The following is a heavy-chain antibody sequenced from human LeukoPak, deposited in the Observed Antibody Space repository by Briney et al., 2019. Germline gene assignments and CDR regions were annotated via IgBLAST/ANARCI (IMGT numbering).Heavy chain of an antibody. J-gene: IGHJ4*02. CDR1: GGSISISNW. Sequence: SGTLSLTCAVSGGSISISNWYSWVRQPPGKGLEWIGEIYHTGSTNYNPSLKSRVTISVDKSKNQVSLKLSSVTAADTAVYYCARVHNDILTDDSLGDKFDYWGQGTLVTVSS. CDR2: IYHTGST. CDR3: ARVHNDILTDDSLGDKFDY. V-gene: IGHV4-4*02. D-gene: IGHD3-9*01.